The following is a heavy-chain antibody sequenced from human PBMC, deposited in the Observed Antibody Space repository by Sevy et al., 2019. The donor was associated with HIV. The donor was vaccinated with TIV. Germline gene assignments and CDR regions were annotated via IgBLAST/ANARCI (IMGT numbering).Heavy chain of an antibody. CDR2: ISAYNGNT. V-gene: IGHV1-18*01. D-gene: IGHD2-2*01. J-gene: IGHJ6*01. CDR1: GYTFTSYG. Sequence: ASVKVSCKASGYTFTSYGISWVRQAPGQGLEWMGWISAYNGNTNYAQKLQGRVTMTTDTSTSTAYMELRSLRSDDTAVYYCARDCSSTSCPYYSYGMDVWGQGTTVTVSS. CDR3: ARDCSSTSCPYYSYGMDV.